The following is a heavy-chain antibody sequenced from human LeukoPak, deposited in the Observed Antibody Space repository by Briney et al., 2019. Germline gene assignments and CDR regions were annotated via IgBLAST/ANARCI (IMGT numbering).Heavy chain of an antibody. CDR3: ASATIFGVVV. V-gene: IGHV4-61*02. Sequence: SETLSLTCTVSGGSISSGSYYWSWIRQPAGKGLEWIGRIYTSGSTNYNPSLKSRVTISVDTSKNQFSLKLSSVTAADTAVYYCASATIFGVVVWGKGTTATVSS. CDR1: GGSISSGSYY. J-gene: IGHJ6*04. CDR2: IYTSGST. D-gene: IGHD3-3*01.